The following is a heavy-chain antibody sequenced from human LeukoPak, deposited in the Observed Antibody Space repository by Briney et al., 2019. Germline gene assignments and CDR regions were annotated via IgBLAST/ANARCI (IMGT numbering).Heavy chain of an antibody. CDR1: GGSISSYY. D-gene: IGHD3-3*01. V-gene: IGHV4-59*01. J-gene: IGHJ5*02. CDR2: IYYSGST. Sequence: PSETLSLTCTVSGGSISSYYWSWIRQPPGKGLEWIGYIYYSGSTNYNPSLKSRVTISVDTSKNQFSLKLSSVTAADTAVYYCARVLILGVVPQGWFDPWGQGTLVTVSS. CDR3: ARVLILGVVPQGWFDP.